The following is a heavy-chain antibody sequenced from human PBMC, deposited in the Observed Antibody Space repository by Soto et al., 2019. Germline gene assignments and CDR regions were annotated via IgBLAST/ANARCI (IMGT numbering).Heavy chain of an antibody. CDR3: ARATSSTSGAIGY. J-gene: IGHJ4*02. V-gene: IGHV3-7*04. CDR1: AFTSRNYW. CDR2: IKEDGSEK. Sequence: GGPPRVSCAAAAFTSRNYWRSWVRQAPGKGLECVAKIKEDGSEKYYVDSVKGRFTISRDNAENSLYLQMNSLTVEDTAVYYCARATSSTSGAIGYWGQGTLVTVSS. D-gene: IGHD2-2*01.